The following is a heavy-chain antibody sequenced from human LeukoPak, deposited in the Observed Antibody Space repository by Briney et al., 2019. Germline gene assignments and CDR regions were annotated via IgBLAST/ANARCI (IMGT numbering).Heavy chain of an antibody. CDR3: ARGGVSGYYYYMDV. Sequence: GGSLRLSCAASGFTFDDYGMSWVRHAPGKGLEWVSGINWNGGSTGYADSVKGRFTISRDNAKNSLYLQMNSLRAEDTALYYCARGGVSGYYYYMDVWGKGTTVTISS. D-gene: IGHD5/OR15-5a*01. CDR1: GFTFDDYG. CDR2: INWNGGST. J-gene: IGHJ6*03. V-gene: IGHV3-20*04.